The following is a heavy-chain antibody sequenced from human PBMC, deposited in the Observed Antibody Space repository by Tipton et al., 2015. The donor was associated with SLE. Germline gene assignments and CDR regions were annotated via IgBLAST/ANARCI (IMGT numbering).Heavy chain of an antibody. CDR2: IYYDGNNK. J-gene: IGHJ4*02. CDR3: TKDFWAVAGPW. D-gene: IGHD6-19*01. Sequence: QLVQSGGGAVQPGGSLRLSCAASGFTFSGYAMHWVRQTPGMRLEWVAYIYYDGNNKHYADSVKGRFTISRDNSKNTLYLQMNNLKTEDTAIYYCTKDFWAVAGPWWGQGTLVTVSS. V-gene: IGHV3-30*02. CDR1: GFTFSGYA.